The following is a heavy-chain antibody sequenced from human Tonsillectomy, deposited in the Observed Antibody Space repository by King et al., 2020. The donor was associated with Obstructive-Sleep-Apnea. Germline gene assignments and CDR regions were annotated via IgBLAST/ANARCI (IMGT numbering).Heavy chain of an antibody. J-gene: IGHJ6*02. CDR2: ISSSSTYI. V-gene: IGHV3-21*01. CDR1: GFTFSTYS. D-gene: IGHD2-21*02. Sequence: VQLVESGGGLVKPGGSLRLSCAASGFTFSTYSMNWVRQAPGKGLEWVSSISSSSTYIYYADSVRGRFTVSRANAKISLYRQMNSLRAEDTAVYYCARARWAYCGGDCYSGGVHYSDMDVWGQGTTVTVSS. CDR3: ARARWAYCGGDCYSGGVHYSDMDV.